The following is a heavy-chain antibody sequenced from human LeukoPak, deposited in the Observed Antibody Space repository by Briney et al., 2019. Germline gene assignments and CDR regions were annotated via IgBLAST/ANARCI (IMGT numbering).Heavy chain of an antibody. CDR3: ARSGYDFWSGYPLSYYYYMDV. CDR2: IKQDGSER. V-gene: IGHV3-7*01. D-gene: IGHD3-3*01. CDR1: GFTFSSYW. J-gene: IGHJ6*03. Sequence: GGSLRLSCAASGFTFSSYWMSWVRQAPGKGLEWVANIKQDGSERYYVDSVKGRFTISRDNAKNSLYLQMNSLRAEDTAVYYCARSGYDFWSGYPLSYYYYMDVWGKGTTVTVSS.